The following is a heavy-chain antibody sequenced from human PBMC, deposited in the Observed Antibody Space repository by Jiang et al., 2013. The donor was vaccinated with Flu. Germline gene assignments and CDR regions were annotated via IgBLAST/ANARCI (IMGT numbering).Heavy chain of an antibody. CDR1: GGTFSSYA. D-gene: IGHD5-12*01. CDR3: ARDPGGDSGQHY. J-gene: IGHJ4*02. Sequence: EVKKPGSSVKVSCKASGGTFSSYAISWVRQAPGQGLEWMGRIIPILGIANYAQKFQGRVTITADKSTSTAYMELSSLRSEDTAVYYCARDPGGDSGQHYWGQGTLVTVSS. V-gene: IGHV1-69*04. CDR2: IIPILGIA.